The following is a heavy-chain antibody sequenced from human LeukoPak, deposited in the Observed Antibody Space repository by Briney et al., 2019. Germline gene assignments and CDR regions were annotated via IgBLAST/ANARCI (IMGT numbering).Heavy chain of an antibody. J-gene: IGHJ4*02. CDR1: GFTFSTYA. V-gene: IGHV3-23*01. CDR2: ISGSGDNT. D-gene: IGHD2-2*01. Sequence: GGSLRLSCAASGFTFSTYAISWVRQGPGKGLEWVSSISGSGDNTLYEDSVKGRFTISRDNSKNTLYLQMNSLRAEDTAVYYCAKDRQYQPYYFDYWGQGTLVTVSS. CDR3: AKDRQYQPYYFDY.